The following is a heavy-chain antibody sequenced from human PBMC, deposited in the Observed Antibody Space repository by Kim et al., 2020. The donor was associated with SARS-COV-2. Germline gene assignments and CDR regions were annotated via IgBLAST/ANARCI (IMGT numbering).Heavy chain of an antibody. CDR1: GGTFSSYA. CDR3: ARRLLANGPGGSGAFDI. D-gene: IGHD3-10*01. J-gene: IGHJ3*02. Sequence: SVKVSCKASGGTFSSYAISWVRQAPGQGLEWMGGIIPIFGTANYAQKFQGRVTITADESTSTAYMELSSLRSEDTAVYYCARRLLANGPGGSGAFDIWGQGTMVTVSS. V-gene: IGHV1-69*13. CDR2: IIPIFGTA.